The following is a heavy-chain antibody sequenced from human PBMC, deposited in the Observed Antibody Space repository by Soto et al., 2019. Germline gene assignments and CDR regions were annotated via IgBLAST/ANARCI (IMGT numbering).Heavy chain of an antibody. Sequence: KPSETLSLTCTVSGGSISSSSYYWGWIRQPPGKGLEWIGSIYYSGSTYYNPSLKSRVTISVDTSKNQFSLKLSSVTAADTAVYYCARQTVLLWFGGRYYFDNWDQETLDTVSS. CDR3: ARQTVLLWFGGRYYFDN. CDR1: GGSISSSSYY. J-gene: IGHJ4*02. V-gene: IGHV4-39*01. CDR2: IYYSGST. D-gene: IGHD3-10*01.